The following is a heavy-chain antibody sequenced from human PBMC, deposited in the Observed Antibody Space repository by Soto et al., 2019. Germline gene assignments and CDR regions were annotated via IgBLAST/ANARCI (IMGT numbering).Heavy chain of an antibody. CDR3: ARDLEVRYYDFCSGYYPFDY. J-gene: IGHJ4*02. Sequence: QVQLVQSGAEVKKPGASVKVSCKASGYTFTSYGISWVRQAPGQGLEWMGWISAYNGNTNYAQKLQGRVTMTTDTSTSTAYMELRSLRSDDTAVYYCARDLEVRYYDFCSGYYPFDYWGQGTLVTVSS. D-gene: IGHD3-3*01. V-gene: IGHV1-18*01. CDR1: GYTFTSYG. CDR2: ISAYNGNT.